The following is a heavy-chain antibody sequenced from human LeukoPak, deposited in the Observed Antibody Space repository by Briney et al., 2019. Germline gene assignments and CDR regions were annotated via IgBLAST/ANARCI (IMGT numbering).Heavy chain of an antibody. J-gene: IGHJ5*02. CDR1: GYTFTSYY. V-gene: IGHV1-46*03. D-gene: IGHD4-11*01. CDR3: SRTTVTTEPWFDP. CDR2: INPSGGST. Sequence: ASVKVSCKASGYTFTSYYMHWVRQAPGQGLEWMGIINPSGGSTSYAQKFQGKVTITKDTSTTTVHMRRSRVTSETSAVCYGSRTTVTTEPWFDPWGEGTLVTVSS.